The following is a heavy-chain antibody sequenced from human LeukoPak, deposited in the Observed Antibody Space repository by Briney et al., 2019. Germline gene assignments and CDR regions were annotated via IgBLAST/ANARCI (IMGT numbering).Heavy chain of an antibody. D-gene: IGHD3-10*01. CDR3: ARPGGEYYGSGSYHY. CDR2: INPNSGGT. CDR1: GYTFTGYY. Sequence: ASVKVSCKASGYTFTGYYMHWVRQAPGQGLEWMGWINPNSGGTNYARKFQGRVTMTRDTSISTAYMELSRLRSDDTAVYYCARPGGEYYGSGSYHYWGQGTLVTVSS. J-gene: IGHJ4*02. V-gene: IGHV1-2*02.